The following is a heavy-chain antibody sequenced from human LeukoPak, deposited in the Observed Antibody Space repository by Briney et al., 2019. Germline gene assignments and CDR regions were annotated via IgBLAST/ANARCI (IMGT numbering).Heavy chain of an antibody. CDR3: VDLNAPL. CDR2: ICGSRSGT. Sequence: PGGSLRLSCAASGLTFSTYSMNWVRHAPGRGREGVLYICGSRSGTKYAASVKGRFTISRDHAKNSLYLQMNSLRVEDTALYYCVDLNAPLWGQGTLVTVSS. D-gene: IGHD2-8*01. CDR1: GLTFSTYS. V-gene: IGHV3-48*04. J-gene: IGHJ4*02.